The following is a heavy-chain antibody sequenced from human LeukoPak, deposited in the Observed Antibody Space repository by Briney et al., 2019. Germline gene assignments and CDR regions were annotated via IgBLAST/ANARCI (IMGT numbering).Heavy chain of an antibody. Sequence: PGGSLRLSCAASGFTFSSYWMTWVRQTPGKGLEWVGNIKQDGIEIYYVDSVKARFTISRDNAKNSLYMQMNSLRAEDTAVYYCARVGEFLRTPYYYMDVWGTGTTVTVSS. J-gene: IGHJ6*03. V-gene: IGHV3-7*01. D-gene: IGHD3-3*01. CDR3: ARVGEFLRTPYYYMDV. CDR1: GFTFSSYW. CDR2: IKQDGIEI.